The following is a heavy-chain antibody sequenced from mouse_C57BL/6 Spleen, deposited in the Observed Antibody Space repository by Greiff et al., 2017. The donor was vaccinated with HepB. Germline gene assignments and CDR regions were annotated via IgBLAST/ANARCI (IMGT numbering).Heavy chain of an antibody. D-gene: IGHD4-1*01. CDR1: GYTFTSYW. V-gene: IGHV1-64*01. CDR2: IHPNSGST. CDR3: PRGRANGEYFDY. J-gene: IGHJ2*01. Sequence: VQLQQPGAELVKPGASVKLSCKASGYTFTSYWMHWVKQRPGQGLEWIGMIHPNSGSTNYNEKFKSKATLTVDKSSSTAYMQLSSLTSEDSAVYYGPRGRANGEYFDYWGQGTTLTVSS.